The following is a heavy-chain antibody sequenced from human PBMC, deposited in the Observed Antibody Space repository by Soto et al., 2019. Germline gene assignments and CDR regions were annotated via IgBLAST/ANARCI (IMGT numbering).Heavy chain of an antibody. D-gene: IGHD3-3*01. CDR3: ARGVGGNTIFGVVIIRGSFDY. V-gene: IGHV1-18*04. CDR2: ISAYNGNT. Sequence: ASVKVSCKASGYTFTSYGISWVRQAPGQGLEWMGWISAYNGNTNYAQKLQGRVTMTTDTSTSTAYIELRSLRSDDTAVYYCARGVGGNTIFGVVIIRGSFDYWGQGTLVTVSS. J-gene: IGHJ4*02. CDR1: GYTFTSYG.